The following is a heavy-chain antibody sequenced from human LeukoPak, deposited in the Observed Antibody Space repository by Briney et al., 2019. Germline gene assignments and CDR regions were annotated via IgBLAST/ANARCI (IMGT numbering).Heavy chain of an antibody. D-gene: IGHD1-26*01. V-gene: IGHV3-48*04. J-gene: IGHJ4*02. CDR1: GFTFSTYS. CDR2: ISSSSSTI. CDR3: ARYTGSYFPPLSFDY. Sequence: QPGGSLRLSCAASGFTFSTYSMNWLRQAPAKGLEWVSYISSSSSTIYYADSVKGRFTISRDNAKNSLYLQMNSLRAEDTAVYYCARYTGSYFPPLSFDYWGQGALVTVSS.